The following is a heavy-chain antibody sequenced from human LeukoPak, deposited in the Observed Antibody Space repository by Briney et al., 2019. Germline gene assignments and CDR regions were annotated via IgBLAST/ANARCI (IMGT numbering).Heavy chain of an antibody. V-gene: IGHV4-59*08. CDR3: ASLYDSSGYYYGAFDY. J-gene: IGHJ4*02. Sequence: PSETLSLTCTVSGGSISSYYWSWIRQPPGKGLEWIGYIYYSGSTNYNPSLKSRVTISVDTSKNQFSLKLSSVTAADTAVYYCASLYDSSGYYYGAFDYWGQGTLVTVSS. CDR1: GGSISSYY. D-gene: IGHD3-22*01. CDR2: IYYSGST.